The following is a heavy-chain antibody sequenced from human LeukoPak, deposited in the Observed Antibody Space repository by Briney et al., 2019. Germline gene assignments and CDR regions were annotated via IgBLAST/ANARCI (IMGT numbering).Heavy chain of an antibody. V-gene: IGHV1-2*02. Sequence: ASVKVSCKASGYTSTGYYMHWVRQAPGQGLEWMGWINPNSGGTNYAQKFQGRVTMTRDTSISTAYMELSRLRSDDTAVYYCARDRGVVSYYYYYMDVWGKGTTVTISS. CDR2: INPNSGGT. D-gene: IGHD2-15*01. CDR3: ARDRGVVSYYYYYMDV. CDR1: GYTSTGYY. J-gene: IGHJ6*03.